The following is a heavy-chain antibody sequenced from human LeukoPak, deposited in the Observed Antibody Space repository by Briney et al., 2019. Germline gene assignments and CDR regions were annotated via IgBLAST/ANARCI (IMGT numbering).Heavy chain of an antibody. V-gene: IGHV4-59*01. Sequence: SETLSLTCTVSGGSISSYYWRWIRQPPGKGLEWIGYIYYSGSTKYNSSLKSRVTISVDTSKNQFSLRLGSVTAADTAVYYCARGACGGDCYLVWGQGALVTVSS. CDR1: GGSISSYY. CDR2: IYYSGST. D-gene: IGHD2-21*02. J-gene: IGHJ4*02. CDR3: ARGACGGDCYLV.